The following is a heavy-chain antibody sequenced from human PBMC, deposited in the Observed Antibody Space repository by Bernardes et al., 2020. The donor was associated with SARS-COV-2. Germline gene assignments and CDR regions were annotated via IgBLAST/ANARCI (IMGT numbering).Heavy chain of an antibody. J-gene: IGHJ3*02. D-gene: IGHD3-3*01. CDR3: ARERGITIFGVVIIDAFDI. CDR2: ISYTGST. V-gene: IGHV4-31*03. CDR1: GGSIRRGRYY. Sequence: LSLTCPVPGGSIRRGRYYLSWFRPHPGKGLASNWHISYTGSTYYNPSLKSRVTIPVDTSKNQFSLKLSSVPAADTAVYYCARERGITIFGVVIIDAFDIWGQGTMVTVSS.